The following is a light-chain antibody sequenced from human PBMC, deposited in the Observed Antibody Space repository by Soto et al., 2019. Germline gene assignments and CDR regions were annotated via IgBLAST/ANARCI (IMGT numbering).Light chain of an antibody. CDR1: TGAVTTGHW. J-gene: IGLJ1*01. CDR3: LLIYENVGEV. V-gene: IGLV7-46*01. Sequence: QAVVTQEPSLTVSPGGTVTLTCASSTGAVTTGHWPHWFQQKPGQTPRTLIYDTNNRHSWTPARFSGSLLGGKAALTLSDAQPEDEAAYYCLLIYENVGEVFGAGTKVTVL. CDR2: DTN.